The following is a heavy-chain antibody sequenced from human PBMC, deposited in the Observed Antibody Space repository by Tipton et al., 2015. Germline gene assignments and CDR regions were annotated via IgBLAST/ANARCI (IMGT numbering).Heavy chain of an antibody. D-gene: IGHD2-2*01. Sequence: SGFTLTRCGMNWVRQAPGKGLEWVAVISWDGRNKYYADSVKGRFTVSRDTSKNTLYLQMDSLGADDTAVYYCARDYCSVTSCYDYWGQGTLVTVSS. V-gene: IGHV3-33*05. J-gene: IGHJ4*02. CDR3: ARDYCSVTSCYDY. CDR2: ISWDGRNK. CDR1: GFTLTRCG.